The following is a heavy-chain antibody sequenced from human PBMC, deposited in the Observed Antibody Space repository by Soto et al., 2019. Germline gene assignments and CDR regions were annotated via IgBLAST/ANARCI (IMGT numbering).Heavy chain of an antibody. CDR2: IIPLYGTT. D-gene: IGHD2-2*01. V-gene: IGHV1-69*01. CDR3: ASSRYHYDCGGPRAFDI. CDR1: VGPFRSYA. Sequence: QVQLGQSGAEVKKPGSSVKVSCKASVGPFRSYALSWVRQAPGQGPEWMGGIIPLYGTTHYAHKFQGRVTITAAESTSSASLELSSLRSDDTAVYYCASSRYHYDCGGPRAFDIWDQGTMVTVTS. J-gene: IGHJ3*02.